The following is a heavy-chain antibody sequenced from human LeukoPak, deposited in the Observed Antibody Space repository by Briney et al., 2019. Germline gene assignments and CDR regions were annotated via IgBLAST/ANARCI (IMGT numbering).Heavy chain of an antibody. Sequence: GASVKVSCKASGYTFTSYYMHWVRQAPGQGLEWMGIINPSGGSTSYAQKFQGRLTITMDTSTSTAYMELRSLRSDDTAVYFCAREHIFERSRVDYWGQGTLVTVSS. V-gene: IGHV1-46*01. CDR1: GYTFTSYY. J-gene: IGHJ4*02. CDR2: INPSGGST. CDR3: AREHIFERSRVDY. D-gene: IGHD2-21*01.